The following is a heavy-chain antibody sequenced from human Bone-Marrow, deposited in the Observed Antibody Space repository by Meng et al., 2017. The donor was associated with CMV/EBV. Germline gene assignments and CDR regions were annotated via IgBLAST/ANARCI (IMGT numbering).Heavy chain of an antibody. J-gene: IGHJ6*02. Sequence: SVKVSCKASGGTFSSYAISWVRQAPGQGLEWMGGIIPILGIANYAQKFQGRVTITADKSTSTAYMELSSLRSEDTAVYYCARDPDIVGATHYYYGLDVWAQGTTVTSP. CDR2: IIPILGIA. V-gene: IGHV1-69*10. D-gene: IGHD1-26*01. CDR3: ARDPDIVGATHYYYGLDV. CDR1: GGTFSSYA.